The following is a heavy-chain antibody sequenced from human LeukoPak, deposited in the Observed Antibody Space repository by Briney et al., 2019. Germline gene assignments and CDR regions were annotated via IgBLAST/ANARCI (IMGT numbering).Heavy chain of an antibody. D-gene: IGHD3-10*01. CDR3: ARALRITMVRGVIAPNWFDP. CDR2: INPNSGGT. CDR1: GYTFTGYY. V-gene: IGHV1-2*02. Sequence: ASVKVSCKASGYTFTGYYMHWVRQAPGQGLEWMGWINPNSGGTNYAQKFQGRVTMTRDTSTSTVYMELSSLRSEDTAVYYCARALRITMVRGVIAPNWFDPWGQGTLVTVSS. J-gene: IGHJ5*02.